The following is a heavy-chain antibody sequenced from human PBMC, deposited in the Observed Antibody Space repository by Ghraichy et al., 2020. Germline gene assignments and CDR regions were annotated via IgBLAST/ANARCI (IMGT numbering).Heavy chain of an antibody. Sequence: SQTLSLTCAISGDTVSSNSATWNWIRQSPSRGLEWLGRTFYRSKWFNDYAVSVKSRITINPDASMNQFSLQLKSVTPEDTAVYYCARWRFGELFFDSWGQGTLVTVSS. CDR3: ARWRFGELFFDS. CDR2: TFYRSKWFN. J-gene: IGHJ4*02. V-gene: IGHV6-1*01. CDR1: GDTVSSNSAT. D-gene: IGHD3-10*01.